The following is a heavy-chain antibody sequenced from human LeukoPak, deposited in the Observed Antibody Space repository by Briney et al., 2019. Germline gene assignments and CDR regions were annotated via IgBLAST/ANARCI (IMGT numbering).Heavy chain of an antibody. Sequence: GGSLRLSCAASGFTFSSYAISWVRQAPGKGLKLVSGISGTGGTTDYADSVKGRFTISRDNSKNTLYLQMNSLRAEDTAVYYCAKDRVPYYYGSGTNYFDYWGQGTLVTVSS. CDR2: ISGTGGTT. V-gene: IGHV3-23*01. D-gene: IGHD3-10*01. CDR3: AKDRVPYYYGSGTNYFDY. CDR1: GFTFSSYA. J-gene: IGHJ4*02.